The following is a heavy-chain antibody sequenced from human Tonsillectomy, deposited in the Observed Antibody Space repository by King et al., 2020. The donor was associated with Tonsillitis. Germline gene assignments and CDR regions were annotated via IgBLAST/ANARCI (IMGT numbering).Heavy chain of an antibody. J-gene: IGHJ6*03. D-gene: IGHD2-15*01. CDR2: IYPTDSDT. CDR3: ARHGSVGCGDGSCYSNYYYMDV. CDR1: GYSFSTYW. V-gene: IGHV5-51*01. Sequence: QLVQSGAEMKKPGESLKISCKGSGYSFSTYWIGWVRQMPGKGLEWMGVIYPTDSDTKYSPSFQGQVTISVDKSTSTAYLQWSSLKASDTAVYYCARHGSVGCGDGSCYSNYYYMDVWGQGTTVTVSS.